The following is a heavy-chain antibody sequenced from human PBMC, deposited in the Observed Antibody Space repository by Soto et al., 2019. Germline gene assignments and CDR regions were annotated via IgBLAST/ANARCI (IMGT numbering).Heavy chain of an antibody. CDR3: ANSPPYDHLTGSLNYFDN. CDR2: IFCDDDK. Sequence: QITLKESGTTLVKPTQTLTLTCTFSGFSLSTSGVGVVWIRQPPGKALEWLGLIFCDDDKLYSPYLQNMLTITKDTSKNQVVFKRTNMVPVDTATYYCANSPPYDHLTGSLNYFDNRGQGTLVPVSS. V-gene: IGHV2-5*02. J-gene: IGHJ4*01. CDR1: GFSLSTSGVG. D-gene: IGHD3-9*01.